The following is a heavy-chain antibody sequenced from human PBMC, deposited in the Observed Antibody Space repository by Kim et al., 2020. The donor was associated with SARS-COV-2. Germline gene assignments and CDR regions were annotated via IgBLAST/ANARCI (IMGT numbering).Heavy chain of an antibody. J-gene: IGHJ3*02. CDR1: GDSISSYY. Sequence: SETLSLTCTVSGDSISSYYWSWIRQPPGKGLEWIGYFYYSGSTNYNPSLKSRVTISVDTSKNQFSLKLSSVTAADTAVYYCARTPLFRTFDIWGQGTMVTVSS. CDR3: ARTPLFRTFDI. V-gene: IGHV4-59*01. D-gene: IGHD3-10*01. CDR2: FYYSGST.